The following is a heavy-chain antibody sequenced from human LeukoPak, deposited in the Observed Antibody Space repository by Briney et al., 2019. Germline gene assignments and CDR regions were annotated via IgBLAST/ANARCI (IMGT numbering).Heavy chain of an antibody. Sequence: SETLSLTCTVSGGSISSYYWSWIRQPPGKGLERIGYIYYSGSTNYNPSLKSRVTISVDTSKNQFPLKLSSVTAADTAVYYCARDARGNGMDVWGQGTTVTVSS. V-gene: IGHV4-59*01. CDR2: IYYSGST. CDR1: GGSISSYY. J-gene: IGHJ6*02. CDR3: ARDARGNGMDV. D-gene: IGHD3-16*01.